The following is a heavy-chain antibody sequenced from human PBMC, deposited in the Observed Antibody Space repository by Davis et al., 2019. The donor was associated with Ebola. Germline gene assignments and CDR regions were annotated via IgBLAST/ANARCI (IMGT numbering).Heavy chain of an antibody. CDR1: GGSISSYY. D-gene: IGHD2-15*01. CDR3: ARACSGGSCYYYYGMDV. J-gene: IGHJ6*04. Sequence: SETLSLTCTVSGGSISSYYWSWIRQPPGKGLEWIGYVHYTGSTNYNPSLKSRVTISVDTSKNQFSLKLSSVTAADTAVYYCARACSGGSCYYYYGMDVWGKGTTVTVSS. CDR2: VHYTGST. V-gene: IGHV4-59*12.